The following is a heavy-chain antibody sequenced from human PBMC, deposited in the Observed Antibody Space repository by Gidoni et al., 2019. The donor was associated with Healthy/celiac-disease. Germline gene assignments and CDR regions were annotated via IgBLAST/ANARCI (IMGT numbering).Heavy chain of an antibody. CDR3: ARTAYSSAWYALDN. V-gene: IGHV2-70*04. CDR1: GLSLRTSGMR. D-gene: IGHD6-19*01. CDR2: IDWDDDK. J-gene: IGHJ4*02. Sequence: QVTLKESGPALVKPTQNLTLTCTFSGLSLRTSGMRVSGIRQPPGKALEWLARIDWDDDKFYSTSLKTRLTITNDASKNQFVLTMTNMDPVDTASYYCARTAYSSAWYALDNWGQGTLVTVSS.